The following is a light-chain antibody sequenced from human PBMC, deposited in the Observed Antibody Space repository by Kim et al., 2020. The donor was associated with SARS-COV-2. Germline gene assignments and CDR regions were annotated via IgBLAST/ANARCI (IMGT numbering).Light chain of an antibody. V-gene: IGKV1-9*01. CDR1: QDISTF. J-gene: IGKJ4*01. CDR3: QQLDSYPQVT. Sequence: DIQLTQSPSFLSASVGDRVTITCRASQDISTFLAWYQQKPGKAPKLLIYAASTLHSGVPSTFSGSGSGTEFTLTISSLQPEDFATYYCQQLDSYPQVTFGGGTKVDTK. CDR2: AAS.